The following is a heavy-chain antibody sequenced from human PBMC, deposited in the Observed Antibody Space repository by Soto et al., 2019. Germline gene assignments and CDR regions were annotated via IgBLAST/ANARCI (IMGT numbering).Heavy chain of an antibody. J-gene: IGHJ4*02. V-gene: IGHV1-18*01. CDR3: ARDRTIYLTYYFDY. CDR2: ISAYNGNT. CDR1: GYTFTSYG. Sequence: ASVEVSCKASGYTFTSYGISWVRQAPGQGLEWMGWISAYNGNTNYAQKLQGRVTMTTDTSTSTAYMELRSLRSDDTAVYYCARDRTIYLTYYFDYWGQGTLVTVSS. D-gene: IGHD3-9*01.